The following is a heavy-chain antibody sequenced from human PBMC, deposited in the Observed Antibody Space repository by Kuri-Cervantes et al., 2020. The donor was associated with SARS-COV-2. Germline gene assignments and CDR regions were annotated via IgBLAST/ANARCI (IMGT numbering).Heavy chain of an antibody. CDR1: GGSISSYY. CDR2: IYYSGST. J-gene: IGHJ4*02. V-gene: IGHV4-59*08. Sequence: GSLRLSCTVSGGSISSYYWSWIRQPPGKGLEWIGYIYYSGSTNYNPSLKSRVTISVDTSKNQFSLKLSSVTAADTAMYYCARHLDSSGWYFDYWGQGTLVTFSS. CDR3: ARHLDSSGWYFDY. D-gene: IGHD6-19*01.